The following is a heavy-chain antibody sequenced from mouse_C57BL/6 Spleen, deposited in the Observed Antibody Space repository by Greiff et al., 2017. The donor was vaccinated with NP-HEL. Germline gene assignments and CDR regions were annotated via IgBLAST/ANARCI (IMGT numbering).Heavy chain of an antibody. Sequence: EVKLQESGGGLVKPGGSLKLSCAASGFTFSDYGMHWVRQAPEKGLEWVAYISSGSSTIYYADTVKGRFTISRDNAKNTLFLQMTSLRSEDTAMYYCARGALRRYAMDYWGQGTSVTVSS. J-gene: IGHJ4*01. CDR2: ISSGSSTI. CDR1: GFTFSDYG. CDR3: ARGALRRYAMDY. D-gene: IGHD1-2*01. V-gene: IGHV5-17*01.